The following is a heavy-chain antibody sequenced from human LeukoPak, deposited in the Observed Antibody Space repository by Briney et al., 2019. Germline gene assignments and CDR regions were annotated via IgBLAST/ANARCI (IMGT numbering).Heavy chain of an antibody. CDR1: GFTFSSYS. CDR3: ARCPAGLDYMDV. D-gene: IGHD6-19*01. J-gene: IGHJ6*03. V-gene: IGHV3-21*01. Sequence: GGSLRLSCAASGFTFSSYSMNWVRQAPGKGLEWVSSISSSSSYIYYADSVKGRFTISRDNAKNSLYLQMNSLRAEDTAVYYCARCPAGLDYMDVWGEGTTVTVSS. CDR2: ISSSSSYI.